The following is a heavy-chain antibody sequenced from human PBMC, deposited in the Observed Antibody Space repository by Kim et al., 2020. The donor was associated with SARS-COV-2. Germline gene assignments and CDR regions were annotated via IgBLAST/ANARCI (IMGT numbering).Heavy chain of an antibody. V-gene: IGHV1-46*01. Sequence: ASVKVPCKASGYTFTTYYMHWVRQAPGQGLEWMGIINPSGGSTTYAQKFQGRVTMIRDTSTSTVSMELSSLRSEDTAVYYCARALMETVVPAARDNYYYGMGVWGQGTTVTVSS. J-gene: IGHJ6*02. CDR3: ARALMETVVPAARDNYYYGMGV. D-gene: IGHD2-2*01. CDR1: GYTFTTYY. CDR2: INPSGGST.